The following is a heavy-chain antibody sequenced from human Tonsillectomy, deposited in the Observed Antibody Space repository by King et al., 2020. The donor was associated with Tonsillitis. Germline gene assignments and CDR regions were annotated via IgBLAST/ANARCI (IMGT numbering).Heavy chain of an antibody. J-gene: IGHJ4*02. Sequence: VQLVESGGGLVQPGGSLRLSCAASGFIFSNYWMTWVRQAPGKGLEWVANIKKDRSVKNYVDSVKGRFTISRDNAKNSLYLQMNSLRAEDTALYYCARVVATDEALDYWGQGTLVTVSS. CDR2: IKKDRSVK. D-gene: IGHD5-12*01. CDR3: ARVVATDEALDY. CDR1: GFIFSNYW. V-gene: IGHV3-7*01.